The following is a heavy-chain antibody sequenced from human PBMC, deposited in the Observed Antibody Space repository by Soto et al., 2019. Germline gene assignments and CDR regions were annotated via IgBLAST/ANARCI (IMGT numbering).Heavy chain of an antibody. J-gene: IGHJ4*02. V-gene: IGHV3-30*18. D-gene: IGHD4-4*01. CDR2: ISYDGSNK. CDR3: AKDYTDYTYSFDY. CDR1: GFTFSNYW. Sequence: GGSLRLSCAASGFTFSNYWMHWVRQAPGKGLEWVAFISYDGSNKYYADSVKGRFTISRDNSKNTLYLQMNSLRAEDTAVYYCAKDYTDYTYSFDYWGQGTLVTVSS.